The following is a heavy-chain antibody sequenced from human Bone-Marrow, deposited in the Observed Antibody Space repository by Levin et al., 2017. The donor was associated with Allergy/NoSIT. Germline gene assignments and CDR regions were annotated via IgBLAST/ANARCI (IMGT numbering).Heavy chain of an antibody. CDR1: GFTFSSYS. J-gene: IGHJ6*02. V-gene: IGHV3-21*01. CDR3: ARVPAVATIYYYYGMDV. D-gene: IGHD5-12*01. CDR2: ISSSSSYI. Sequence: PGGSLRLSCAASGFTFSSYSMNWVRQAPGKGLEWVSSISSSSSYIYYADSVKGRFTISRDNAKNSLYLQMNSLRAEDTAVYYCARVPAVATIYYYYGMDVWGQGTTVTVSS.